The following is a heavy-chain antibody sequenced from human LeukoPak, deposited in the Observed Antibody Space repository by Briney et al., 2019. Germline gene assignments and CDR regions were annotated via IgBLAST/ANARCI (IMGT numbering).Heavy chain of an antibody. V-gene: IGHV3-30-3*01. CDR2: ISYDGSNK. D-gene: IGHD6-25*01. J-gene: IGHJ6*02. CDR1: GFTFSSYA. CDR3: AREVESGVMDV. Sequence: GGPLRLSCAASGFTFSSYAMHWVRQAPGKGLEWVAVISYDGSNKYYADSVKGRFTTSRDNSKNTLYLQMNSLRAEDTAVYYCAREVESGVMDVWGQGTTVTVSS.